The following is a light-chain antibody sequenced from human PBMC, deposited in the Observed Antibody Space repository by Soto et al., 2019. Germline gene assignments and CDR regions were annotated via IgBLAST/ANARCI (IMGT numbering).Light chain of an antibody. Sequence: IQLTQSPSSLSASVGDRVTITCRAGQSISSWLAWYQQKPGKAPKLLIYKASSLESGVPSRFSGSGSGTEFTLTISSLQPDDFATYYCQQYNSYPWPFGQGTKVDI. CDR1: QSISSW. V-gene: IGKV1-5*03. J-gene: IGKJ1*01. CDR2: KAS. CDR3: QQYNSYPWP.